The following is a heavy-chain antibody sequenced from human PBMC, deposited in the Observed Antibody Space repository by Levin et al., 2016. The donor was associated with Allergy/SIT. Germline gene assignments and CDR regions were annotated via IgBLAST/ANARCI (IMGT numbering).Heavy chain of an antibody. Sequence: WVRQAPGQGLEWMGWINPNSGGTNYAQKFQGWVTMTRDTSISTAYMELSRLRSDDTAVYYCAREGSSSWSHFQHWGQGTLVTISS. CDR3: AREGSSSWSHFQH. J-gene: IGHJ1*01. V-gene: IGHV1-2*04. D-gene: IGHD6-13*01. CDR2: INPNSGGT.